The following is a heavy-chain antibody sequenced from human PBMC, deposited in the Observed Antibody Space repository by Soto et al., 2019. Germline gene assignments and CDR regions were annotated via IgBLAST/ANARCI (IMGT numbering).Heavy chain of an antibody. J-gene: IGHJ4*02. CDR3: ATEGAMVRGVIDY. CDR1: GYTFTSYG. V-gene: IGHV1-8*02. Sequence: ASVKVSCKASGYTFTSYGISWVRQAPGQGLEWMGWMNPNSGNTGYAQKFQGRVTMTRNTSISTAYMELSSLRSEDTAVYYCATEGAMVRGVIDYWGQGTLVTVSS. D-gene: IGHD3-10*01. CDR2: MNPNSGNT.